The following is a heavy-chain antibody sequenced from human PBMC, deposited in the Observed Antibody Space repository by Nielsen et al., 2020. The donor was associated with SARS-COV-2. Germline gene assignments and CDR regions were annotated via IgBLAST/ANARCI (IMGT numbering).Heavy chain of an antibody. V-gene: IGHV3-20*01. Sequence: GGSLRLSCAASGFTFDDYGMSWVRQAPGKGLEWVSGINWNGGSTGYADSVKGRFTISRDNAKNSPYLQMNSLRAEDTALYHCARGGIAAAGTQFDPWGQGTLVTVSS. CDR1: GFTFDDYG. J-gene: IGHJ5*02. CDR2: INWNGGST. CDR3: ARGGIAAAGTQFDP. D-gene: IGHD6-13*01.